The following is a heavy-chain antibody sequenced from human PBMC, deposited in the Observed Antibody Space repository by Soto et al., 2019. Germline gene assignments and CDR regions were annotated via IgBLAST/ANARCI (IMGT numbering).Heavy chain of an antibody. Sequence: ASVKVPCKASGGTFSSYAISWVRQAPGQGLEWVGGVIPIFGTANYAQKFQGRVTITVDESTSTAYMELSSLRSEDTAVYYCANSPIIDFHCSSTSCYNHYYYGMDVWGQGTTVTVSS. CDR1: GGTFSSYA. J-gene: IGHJ6*02. CDR2: VIPIFGTA. CDR3: ANSPIIDFHCSSTSCYNHYYYGMDV. V-gene: IGHV1-69*13. D-gene: IGHD2-2*02.